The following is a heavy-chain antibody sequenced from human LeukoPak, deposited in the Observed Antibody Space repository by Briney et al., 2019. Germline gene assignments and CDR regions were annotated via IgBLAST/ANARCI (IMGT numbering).Heavy chain of an antibody. CDR3: ARTVNYYDSSGPVFDY. J-gene: IGHJ4*02. Sequence: SVKVSCKASGGTFSSYAISWVRQAPGQGLEWMGGIIPIFGTANYAQKFQGRVTITTDESTSTAYMELSSLRSEDTAVYYCARTVNYYDSSGPVFDYWGQGTLVTVSS. V-gene: IGHV1-69*05. D-gene: IGHD3-22*01. CDR1: GGTFSSYA. CDR2: IIPIFGTA.